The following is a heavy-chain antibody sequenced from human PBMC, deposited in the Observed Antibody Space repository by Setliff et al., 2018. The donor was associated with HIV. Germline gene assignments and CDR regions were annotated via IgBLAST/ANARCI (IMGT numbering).Heavy chain of an antibody. CDR2: IYSSGTT. J-gene: IGHJ6*03. V-gene: IGHV4-31*03. CDR1: GVTSGDYY. CDR3: GRTMTYYYLCMDV. Sequence: SETLSLTCTFSGVTSGDYYWTWIRQHPVKGLEWIGYIYSSGTTYYNPSLKSRLAISLDTSKNQFSLNLKSVTAADAAVYYCGRTMTYYYLCMDVWGNGTTVTVSS.